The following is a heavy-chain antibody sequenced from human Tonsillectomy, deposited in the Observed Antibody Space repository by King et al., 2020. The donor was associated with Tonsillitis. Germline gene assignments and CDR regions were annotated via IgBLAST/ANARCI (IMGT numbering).Heavy chain of an antibody. CDR1: GFTFSSYW. CDR2: INQDGSGK. D-gene: IGHD3-3*01. V-gene: IGHV3-7*03. Sequence: VQLVESGGGLVQPGESLRLSCAASGFTFSSYWMSWVRQAPGKGLEWVANINQDGSGKYYVDSVKGRFTISRDNAKNSLYLQMNRLRAEDTAVYFCAREQYFVFWSGYREPFDYWGQGTLVTVSS. J-gene: IGHJ4*02. CDR3: AREQYFVFWSGYREPFDY.